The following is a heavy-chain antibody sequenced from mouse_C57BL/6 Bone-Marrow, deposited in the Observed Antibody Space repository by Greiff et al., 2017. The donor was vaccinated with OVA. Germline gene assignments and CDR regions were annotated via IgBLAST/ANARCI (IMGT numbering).Heavy chain of an antibody. CDR1: GFSLTSYG. Sequence: QVQLQQSGPGLVQPSQSLSITCTVSGFSLTSYGVHWVRQSPGKGLEWLGVIWSGGSTDYNAAFISRLSISKDNSKSQVFFKMNSLQADDTARYYCARSPSYYGSSPWFAYWGQGTLVTVSA. V-gene: IGHV2-2*01. CDR2: IWSGGST. J-gene: IGHJ3*01. D-gene: IGHD1-1*01. CDR3: ARSPSYYGSSPWFAY.